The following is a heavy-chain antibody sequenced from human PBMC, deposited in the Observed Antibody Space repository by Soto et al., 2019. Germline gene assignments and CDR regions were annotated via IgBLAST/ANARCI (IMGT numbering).Heavy chain of an antibody. V-gene: IGHV3-30-3*01. Sequence: GGSLRLSCAASGFTFSSYAMHWVRQAPGKGLEWVAVISYDGSNKYYADSVKGRFTISRDNSKNTLYLQMNSLRAEDTAVYYCARAMVYLGPFDPWGQGTLVTVSS. CDR2: ISYDGSNK. CDR3: ARAMVYLGPFDP. J-gene: IGHJ5*02. D-gene: IGHD2-8*01. CDR1: GFTFSSYA.